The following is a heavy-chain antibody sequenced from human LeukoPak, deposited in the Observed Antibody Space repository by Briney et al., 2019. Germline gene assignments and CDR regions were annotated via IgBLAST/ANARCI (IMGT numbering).Heavy chain of an antibody. D-gene: IGHD3-3*02. V-gene: IGHV4-30-4*01. J-gene: IGHJ5*02. Sequence: SQTLSLTFTVSGGSISSGDYYWSWIRQPPGKGLEWIGYIYYSGSTYYNPSLKSRVTISVDTSKNQLSLKLTSVTTADTAVYYCAREHFWSGYYRGWFDPWGQGTLVTVSS. CDR2: IYYSGST. CDR3: AREHFWSGYYRGWFDP. CDR1: GGSISSGDYY.